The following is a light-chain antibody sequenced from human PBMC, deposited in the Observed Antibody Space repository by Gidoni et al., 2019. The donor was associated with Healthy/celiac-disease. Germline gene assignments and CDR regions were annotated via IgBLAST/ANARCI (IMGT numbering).Light chain of an antibody. CDR3: QQYDNLPWT. J-gene: IGKJ1*01. V-gene: IGKV1-33*01. CDR1: QDISNY. CDR2: DAS. Sequence: DIQMTQSPSSLSASVGDRVTITCQASQDISNYLNWYQQKPGKATKLLIYDASNLETGVPSRFSGSGSGTDFTFTISSLQPEDIATYYCQQYDNLPWTFGQGTKVEIK.